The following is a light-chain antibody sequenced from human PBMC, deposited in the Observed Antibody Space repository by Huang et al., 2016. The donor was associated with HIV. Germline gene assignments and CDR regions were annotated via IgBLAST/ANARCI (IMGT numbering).Light chain of an antibody. J-gene: IGKJ4*01. CDR1: RSVFQSPNKNNY. V-gene: IGKV4-1*01. Sequence: DIVMTQSPDSLAVSLGERATINCKSSRSVFQSPNKNNYSAWYQQKPGQPPKLLLYWESARESGVPDRFNGSGSGTDFTFTISSLQAEDVALYYCQQYYKTPLTFGGGTRVELK. CDR3: QQYYKTPLT. CDR2: WES.